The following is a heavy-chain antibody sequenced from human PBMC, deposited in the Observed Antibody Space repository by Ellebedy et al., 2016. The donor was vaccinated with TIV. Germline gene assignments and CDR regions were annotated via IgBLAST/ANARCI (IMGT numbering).Heavy chain of an antibody. J-gene: IGHJ4*02. CDR2: IKQDGSEK. CDR3: AKEIGGGGSY. Sequence: GGSLRLXXAASGFTFSNYWMSWVRQAPGKGLEWVANIKQDGSEKYYVDSVKGRFSISRDNAKNSLYLQMDSLRAEDTAVYYYAKEIGGGGSYWGQGTLVTVSS. V-gene: IGHV3-7*01. CDR1: GFTFSNYW. D-gene: IGHD3-10*01.